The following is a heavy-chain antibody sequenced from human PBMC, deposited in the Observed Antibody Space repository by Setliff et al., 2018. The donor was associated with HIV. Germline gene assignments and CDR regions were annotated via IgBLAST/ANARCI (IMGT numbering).Heavy chain of an antibody. CDR3: ARHRQISDWFDP. CDR1: GGSIRVDNYF. D-gene: IGHD3-10*01. CDR2: MNSKGES. J-gene: IGHJ5*02. V-gene: IGHV4-39*01. Sequence: SETLSLTCTVSGGSIRVDNYFWGWIRQPPGKGLEWIGIMNSKGESFYNASFTNGVLISIDSSKNRFSLTMTSVTAADTAVYYCARHRQISDWFDPWGQGILVTVSS.